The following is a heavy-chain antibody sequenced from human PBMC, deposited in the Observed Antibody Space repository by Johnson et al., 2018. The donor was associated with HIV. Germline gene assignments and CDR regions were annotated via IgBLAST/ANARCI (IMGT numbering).Heavy chain of an antibody. CDR3: AREPVAGPGRNAFDI. D-gene: IGHD6-19*01. CDR2: INWNGGST. J-gene: IGHJ3*02. CDR1: GFPFDDYG. Sequence: EVQLVESGGVVVQPGGSLSLSWAASGFPFDDYGLSWVRQAPGKGLEWVSGINWNGGSTGYEDFVKARFTISRDNAKNSLYLQSNRLKAEDTALYFCAREPVAGPGRNAFDIWGQGTMVTVSS. V-gene: IGHV3-20*04.